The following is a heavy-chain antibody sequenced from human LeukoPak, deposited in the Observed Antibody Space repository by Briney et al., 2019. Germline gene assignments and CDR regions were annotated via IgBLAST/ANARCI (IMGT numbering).Heavy chain of an antibody. CDR1: GFTFSSYG. D-gene: IGHD4-17*01. CDR3: AKDLTDYGDYEGWFDP. V-gene: IGHV3-30*18. Sequence: QTGGSLRLSCAASGFTFSSYGMHWVRQAPGKGLEWVAVISYDGSNKYYADSVKGRFTISRDNSKNTLYLQMNSLRAEDTAVYYCAKDLTDYGDYEGWFDPWGQGTLVTVSS. CDR2: ISYDGSNK. J-gene: IGHJ5*02.